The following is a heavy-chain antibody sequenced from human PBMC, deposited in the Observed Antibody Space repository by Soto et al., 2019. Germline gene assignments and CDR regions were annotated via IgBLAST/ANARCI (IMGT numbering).Heavy chain of an antibody. CDR1: GSTFSDYY. J-gene: IGHJ4*02. Sequence: GGSLRLSCAASGSTFSDYYMSWIRQAPGRRLEWLSYINRDGKNKDYADSVRGRFTISRDNAKTSLYLEMNGLSVEDTAVYYCARRRRTDMDDIVLMHDFDFWGPGTLVTVSS. V-gene: IGHV3-11*01. CDR2: INRDGKNK. D-gene: IGHD2-8*01. CDR3: ARRRRTDMDDIVLMHDFDF.